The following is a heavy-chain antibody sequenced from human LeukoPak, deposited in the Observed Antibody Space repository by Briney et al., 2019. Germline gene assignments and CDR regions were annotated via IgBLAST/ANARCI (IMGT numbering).Heavy chain of an antibody. J-gene: IGHJ5*02. D-gene: IGHD2-2*02. V-gene: IGHV1-18*01. CDR1: GYTFTSYG. CDR3: ARDPRYCSSTSCYTINWFDP. Sequence: ASVKVSCKASGYTFTSYGISWVRQAPGQGLEWMGWISAYNGNTNYAQKLQGRVTMTTDTSTSTAYMELRSLRSDDTAVYYCARDPRYCSSTSCYTINWFDPWGQGTLVTVSS. CDR2: ISAYNGNT.